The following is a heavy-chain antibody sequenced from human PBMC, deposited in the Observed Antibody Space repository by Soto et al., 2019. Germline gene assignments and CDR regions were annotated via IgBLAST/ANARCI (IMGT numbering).Heavy chain of an antibody. CDR2: INSDGSST. CDR3: AGEGSSGEFDY. J-gene: IGHJ4*02. CDR1: GFTFSSYW. Sequence: GSLRLSCAASGFTFSSYWMHWVRQAPGKGLMWVSRINSDGSSTSYADSVKGRFTISRDNAKNTLYLQMNSLRAEDTAVYYCAGEGSSGEFDYWGQGXLVTVYS. D-gene: IGHD6-19*01. V-gene: IGHV3-74*01.